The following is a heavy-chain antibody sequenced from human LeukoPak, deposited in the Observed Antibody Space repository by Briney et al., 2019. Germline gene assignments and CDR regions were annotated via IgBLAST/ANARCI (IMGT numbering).Heavy chain of an antibody. CDR1: GFTFSSYG. CDR3: AKPKVYRFNTVVTPKGDAFDI. J-gene: IGHJ3*02. V-gene: IGHV3-30*18. CDR2: ISYDGSNK. D-gene: IGHD4-23*01. Sequence: GGSLRLSCAASGFTFSSYGMHWVRQAPGKGLEWVAVISYDGSNKYYADSVKGRFTISRDNSKNTLYLQMNSLRAEDTAVYYCAKPKVYRFNTVVTPKGDAFDIWGQGTMVTVSS.